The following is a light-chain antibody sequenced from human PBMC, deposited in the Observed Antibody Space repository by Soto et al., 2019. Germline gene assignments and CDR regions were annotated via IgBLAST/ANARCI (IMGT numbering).Light chain of an antibody. V-gene: IGKV1-27*01. CDR2: AAF. CDR3: QQYNSAPLT. J-gene: IGKJ4*01. Sequence: DIQVTQSPSSLSASVGDRVTITCRASQGNNNYLAWYQQKPGKVPKLLIYAAFTLQSGVPSRFSGSGSGTEFTLTISSLQPEDVATYYCQQYNSAPLTFGGGTKVDNK. CDR1: QGNNNY.